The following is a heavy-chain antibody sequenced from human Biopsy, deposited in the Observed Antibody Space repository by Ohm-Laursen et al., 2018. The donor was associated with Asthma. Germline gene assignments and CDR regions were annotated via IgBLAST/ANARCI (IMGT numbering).Heavy chain of an antibody. CDR2: INSVFGTT. CDR1: GGTFNTYV. J-gene: IGHJ4*02. Sequence: SSVKVSCKSLGGTFNTYVIGWVRQAPGQGLEWMGGINSVFGTTTYPQTFQDRVTITADDSTSTVYMELSSLRSEDTAVYYCARKAGSCISRTCYSLDFWGQGTLVTVSS. CDR3: ARKAGSCISRTCYSLDF. D-gene: IGHD2-2*01. V-gene: IGHV1-69*01.